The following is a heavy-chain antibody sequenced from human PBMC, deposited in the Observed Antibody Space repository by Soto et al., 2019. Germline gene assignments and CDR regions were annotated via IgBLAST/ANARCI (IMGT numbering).Heavy chain of an antibody. D-gene: IGHD2-21*02. J-gene: IGHJ6*02. V-gene: IGHV4-34*01. Sequence: SETLSLTCAVYGGSFSGDYWSWIRQPPGKGLEWIGEINHSGSTNYNPSLKSRVTISVDTSKNQFSLKLSSVTAADTAVYYCARDLWGYCGTDCYPLDVWGQGTXVT. CDR1: GGSFSGDY. CDR2: INHSGST. CDR3: ARDLWGYCGTDCYPLDV.